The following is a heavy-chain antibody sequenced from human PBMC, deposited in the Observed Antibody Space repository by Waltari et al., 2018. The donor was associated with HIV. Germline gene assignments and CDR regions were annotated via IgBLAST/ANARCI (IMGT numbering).Heavy chain of an antibody. D-gene: IGHD1-1*01. Sequence: QVQLQESGPGLLKPSAPLSLTCSVSRGSIRRYYWSWIRQPPGKELEWIGYISYSGTTNYNPSLKSRVTISLDTSKNQFSLKLSSVTAADTAVYYWARIFSNNLFDYWGQGTLVTVSS. V-gene: IGHV4-59*01. CDR2: ISYSGTT. CDR1: RGSIRRYY. J-gene: IGHJ4*02. CDR3: ARIFSNNLFDY.